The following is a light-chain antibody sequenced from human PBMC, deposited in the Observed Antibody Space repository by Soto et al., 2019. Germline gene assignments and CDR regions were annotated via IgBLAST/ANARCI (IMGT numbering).Light chain of an antibody. Sequence: QSALTQPPSASGSPGQSVAISCTGTSSDVGGYNYVSWYQQHPGKAPNLMIYEVNKRPSGVPYRFSGSKSGNTASMTVSGVQAEDEADYYCSSSAGSRNVFGTGTKVTVL. CDR2: EVN. CDR1: SSDVGGYNY. CDR3: SSSAGSRNV. J-gene: IGLJ1*01. V-gene: IGLV2-8*01.